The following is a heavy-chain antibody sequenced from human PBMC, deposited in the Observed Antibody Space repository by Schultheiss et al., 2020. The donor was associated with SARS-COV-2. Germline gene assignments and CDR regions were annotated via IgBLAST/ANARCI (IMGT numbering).Heavy chain of an antibody. CDR3: TRGTEADFDY. Sequence: SHTLSLTCAISGDSVSSNSDTWNWIRQSPSRGLEWLGRTYYRSKWSNDYAPSVKSRITITPDTSKNQFSLHLNSVTPEDTAVYYCTRGTEADFDYWGQGTLVTVSS. J-gene: IGHJ4*02. V-gene: IGHV6-1*01. CDR2: TYYRSKWSN. CDR1: GDSVSSNSDT.